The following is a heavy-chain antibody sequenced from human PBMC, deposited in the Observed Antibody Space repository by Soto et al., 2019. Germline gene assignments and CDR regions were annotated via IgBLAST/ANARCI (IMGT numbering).Heavy chain of an antibody. Sequence: QGHLVQSEAEVKKSGASVKVSCKASGYTFTRYGISWVRQAPGQGLEWMGWISGYYGDTNYAQKFQGRVSITIDTSTTTAYMELRSLTSGDTAVYYCAKNGQPPYYYYGLDVWGQGTKVTVSS. CDR3: AKNGQPPYYYYGLDV. J-gene: IGHJ6*02. CDR2: ISGYYGDT. CDR1: GYTFTRYG. D-gene: IGHD2-8*01. V-gene: IGHV1-18*01.